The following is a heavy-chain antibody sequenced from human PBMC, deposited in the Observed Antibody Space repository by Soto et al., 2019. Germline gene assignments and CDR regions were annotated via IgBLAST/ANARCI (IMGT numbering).Heavy chain of an antibody. V-gene: IGHV4-39*01. D-gene: IGHD3-22*01. CDR3: ARHYYDSSLDSWFDP. CDR2: IYYSGST. CDR1: GGSISSSSYY. J-gene: IGHJ5*02. Sequence: ETLSLTCTVSGGSISSSSYYWGWIRQPPGKGLEWIGSIYYSGSTYYNPSLKSRVTISVDTSKNQFSLKLSSVTAADTAVYYCARHYYDSSLDSWFDPWGQGTLVTVSS.